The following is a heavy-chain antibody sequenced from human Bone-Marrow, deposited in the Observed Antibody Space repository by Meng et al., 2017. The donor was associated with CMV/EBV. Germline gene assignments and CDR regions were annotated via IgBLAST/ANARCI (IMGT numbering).Heavy chain of an antibody. CDR2: IYYNEST. V-gene: IGHV4-61*07. CDR3: ARLYWMRVGYCSSTSCVFWFDP. Sequence: SYILSSIRHLTGRGLEWIGHIYYNESTIYNPSLKGRVTITGDTAKNKFSLKLGSETAADTSGYYCARLYWMRVGYCSSTSCVFWFDPWGQGTLVTVSS. D-gene: IGHD2-2*03. CDR1: SYI. J-gene: IGHJ5*02.